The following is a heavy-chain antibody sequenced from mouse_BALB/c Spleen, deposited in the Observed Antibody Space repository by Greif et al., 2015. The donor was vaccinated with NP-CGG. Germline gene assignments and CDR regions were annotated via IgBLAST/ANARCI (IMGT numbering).Heavy chain of an antibody. CDR1: GFNIKDYY. CDR2: IDPENGNT. V-gene: IGHV14-1*02. J-gene: IGHJ3*01. D-gene: IGHD2-4*01. CDR3: AAYDYDEGSWFAY. Sequence: EVQLQQSGAELVRPGALVKLSCKASGFNIKDYYMHWVKQRPEQGLEWIGWIDPENGNTIYDPKFQGKASITADTSSNTAYLQLSSLTSEDTAVYYCAAYDYDEGSWFAYWGQGTLSLSLQ.